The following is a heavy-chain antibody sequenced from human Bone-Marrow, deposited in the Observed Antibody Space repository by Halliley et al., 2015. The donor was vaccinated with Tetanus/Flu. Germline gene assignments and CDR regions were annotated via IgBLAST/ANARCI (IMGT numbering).Heavy chain of an antibody. J-gene: IGHJ6*02. Sequence: LVKPTQTLTLTCTFSGFSLTSSGMCVSWIRQPPGKALQWLTLIDWGDDEHYNEDLRTRLTISKDTSRNQVVLKMTNVDATDTGTYSCAGLARFLGLIGPYSYYYALDGWGQGTTVIVSS. CDR2: IDWGDDE. CDR1: GFSLTSSGMC. CDR3: AGLARFLGLIGPYSYYYALDG. D-gene: IGHD3-16*01. V-gene: IGHV2-70*13.